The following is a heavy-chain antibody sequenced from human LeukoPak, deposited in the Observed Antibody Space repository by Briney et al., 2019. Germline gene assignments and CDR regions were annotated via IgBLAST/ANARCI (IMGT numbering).Heavy chain of an antibody. Sequence: PGRSLRLSCAASGFTFSSYGMHWVRQAPGKGLEWVAVIWYDGSNKYYADSVKGRFTISRDNSKDTLYLQMNSLRAEDTAVYYCARPDRNYYDSSGYPGYWGQGTLVTVSS. J-gene: IGHJ4*02. D-gene: IGHD3-22*01. V-gene: IGHV3-33*01. CDR3: ARPDRNYYDSSGYPGY. CDR1: GFTFSSYG. CDR2: IWYDGSNK.